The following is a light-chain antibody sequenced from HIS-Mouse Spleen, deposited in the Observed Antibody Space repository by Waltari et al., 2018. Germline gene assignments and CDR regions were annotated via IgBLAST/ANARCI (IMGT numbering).Light chain of an antibody. CDR3: AAWDDSLSGPV. V-gene: IGLV1-47*01. Sequence: QSVLTQPPSASGTPGQRVTITCSGRSSNIGRKSVYWYQPLPGTAPKLLIHGTNQRPSGVPDRFSGSKSGTSASLAISGLRSEDEADYYCAAWDDSLSGPVFGGGTELTVL. J-gene: IGLJ3*02. CDR1: SSNIGRKS. CDR2: GTN.